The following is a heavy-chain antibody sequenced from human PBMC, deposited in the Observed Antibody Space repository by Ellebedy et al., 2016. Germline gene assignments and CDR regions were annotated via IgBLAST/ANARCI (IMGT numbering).Heavy chain of an antibody. Sequence: SGPTLVKPTETLTLTCTVSGFSLSNARMGVSWIRQPPGKTLEWLAHIFSNDEKSYSTSLKSRLTISKDTSKRQVVLTMTNIDPVDTATDYCARTSSIAVAGPLNWFDPWGQGTLVTVSS. J-gene: IGHJ5*02. CDR1: GFSLSNARMG. CDR3: ARTSSIAVAGPLNWFDP. D-gene: IGHD6-19*01. CDR2: IFSNDEK. V-gene: IGHV2-26*01.